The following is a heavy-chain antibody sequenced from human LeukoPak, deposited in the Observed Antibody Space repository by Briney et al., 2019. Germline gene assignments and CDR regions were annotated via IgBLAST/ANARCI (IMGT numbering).Heavy chain of an antibody. CDR3: ARQGPSSSRYEGYYYGMDV. CDR2: MNPNSGNT. J-gene: IGHJ6*02. Sequence: ASVKVSCKASGYTFTSYDINWVRQATGQGLEWMGWMNPNSGNTGYAQKFQGRVTMTRNTSISTAYMELSSLRSEDTAVYYCARQGPSSSRYEGYYYGMDVWGQGTSVTVSS. D-gene: IGHD6-13*01. CDR1: GYTFTSYD. V-gene: IGHV1-8*01.